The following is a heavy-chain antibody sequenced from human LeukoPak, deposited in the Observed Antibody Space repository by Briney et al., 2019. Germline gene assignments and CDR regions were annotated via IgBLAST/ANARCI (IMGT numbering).Heavy chain of an antibody. J-gene: IGHJ6*03. D-gene: IGHD4/OR15-4a*01. V-gene: IGHV4-61*02. Sequence: ASETLSLTCTVSGASISNGSYYCGWIRQPAGKGLEWIGRIYTSGSTNYNPSLKSRVTISVDTSKNQFSLKLSSVTAADTAVYYSTRGHYGDNHYMDVWGKGTTVTVSS. CDR3: TRGHYGDNHYMDV. CDR2: IYTSGST. CDR1: GASISNGSYY.